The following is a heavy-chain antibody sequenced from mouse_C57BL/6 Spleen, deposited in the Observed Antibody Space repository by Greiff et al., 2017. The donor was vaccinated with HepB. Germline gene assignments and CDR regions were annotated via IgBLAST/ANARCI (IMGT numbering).Heavy chain of an antibody. D-gene: IGHD2-4*01. J-gene: IGHJ4*01. CDR3: ARSVYYDYDGGAMDY. V-gene: IGHV1-81*01. Sequence: VQLQESGAELARPGASVKLSCKASGYTFTSYGISWVKQRTGQGLEWIGEIYPRSGNTYYNEKFKGKATLTADKSSSTAYMELRSLTSEDSAVYFCARSVYYDYDGGAMDYWGQGTSVTVSS. CDR2: IYPRSGNT. CDR1: GYTFTSYG.